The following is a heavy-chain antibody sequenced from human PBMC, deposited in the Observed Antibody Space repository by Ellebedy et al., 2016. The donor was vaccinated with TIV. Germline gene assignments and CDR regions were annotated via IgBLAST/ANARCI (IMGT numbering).Heavy chain of an antibody. CDR3: ARVVYDGSGTRTKYYYYYGMDV. Sequence: ASVKVSCXASGYTFTSYGISWVRQAPGQGLEWMGWISAYNGNTNYAQKLQGRVTMTTDTSTSTAYMELRSLRSDDTAVYYCARVVYDGSGTRTKYYYYYGMDVWGQGTTVTVSS. CDR2: ISAYNGNT. CDR1: GYTFTSYG. V-gene: IGHV1-18*01. J-gene: IGHJ6*02. D-gene: IGHD3-10*01.